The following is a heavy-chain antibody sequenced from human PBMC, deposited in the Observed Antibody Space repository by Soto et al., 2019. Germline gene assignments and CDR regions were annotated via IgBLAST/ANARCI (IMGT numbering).Heavy chain of an antibody. V-gene: IGHV4-30-4*08. D-gene: IGHD1-7*01. CDR3: VGTGTMVDY. CDR1: GASITSVDYY. Sequence: QVQLQESGPGLVKPSQTLSLTCSVSGASITSVDYYWSWVRQPPGKGLEWIGYIYYTGDGYYNPSLESRLSISLDSSKNQFSLELRSVSAADTAIYYCVGTGTMVDYWGQGTLVTVSS. CDR2: IYYTGDG. J-gene: IGHJ4*02.